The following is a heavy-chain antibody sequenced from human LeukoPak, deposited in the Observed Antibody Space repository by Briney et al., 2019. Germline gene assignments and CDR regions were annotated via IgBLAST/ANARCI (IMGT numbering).Heavy chain of an antibody. D-gene: IGHD5-18*01. CDR1: GFIFSRYG. Sequence: PGGTLRLSCGASGFIFSRYGMSWVRQAPGKGLQWVSGISGSGGYTYYADSVKGRFTISRDNSKNTLYLQMNSLSAEDTAVYYCAKDRRLWLRYYYYYYMGVWGKGTTVTISS. CDR2: ISGSGGYT. J-gene: IGHJ6*03. CDR3: AKDRRLWLRYYYYYYMGV. V-gene: IGHV3-23*01.